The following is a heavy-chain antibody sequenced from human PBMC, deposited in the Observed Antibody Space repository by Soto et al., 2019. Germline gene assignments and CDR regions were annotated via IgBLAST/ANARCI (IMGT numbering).Heavy chain of an antibody. J-gene: IGHJ3*02. CDR2: ISSYNGNT. CDR1: GYTFTNFG. V-gene: IGHV1-18*01. D-gene: IGHD3-22*01. CDR3: TRDPQYGSGYYVSGLGDI. Sequence: QVQLVQSGAEVKKPGASVNVSCKTSGYTFTNFGLSWVRQAPGQGLEWMGWISSYNGNTLYAQKLQGRVTMTTDTSTRTAYMYLKSLRSDDTAMYYCTRDPQYGSGYYVSGLGDIWGQGTMLSVSS.